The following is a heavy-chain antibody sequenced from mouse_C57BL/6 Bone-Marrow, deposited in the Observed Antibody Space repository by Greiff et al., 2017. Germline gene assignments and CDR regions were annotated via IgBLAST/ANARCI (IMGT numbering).Heavy chain of an antibody. CDR1: GYTFTSYW. CDR2: IYPGSGST. D-gene: IGHD1-1*01. CDR3: AKDITRGVGSFDY. Sequence: VQLQQPGAELVKPGASVKMSCKASGYTFTSYWITWVKQRPGQGLEWIGDIYPGSGSTNYNEKFKSKATLTVDTSSSTAYMQLSSLTSGDSAVYYCAKDITRGVGSFDYWGQGTTLTVSS. J-gene: IGHJ2*01. V-gene: IGHV1-55*01.